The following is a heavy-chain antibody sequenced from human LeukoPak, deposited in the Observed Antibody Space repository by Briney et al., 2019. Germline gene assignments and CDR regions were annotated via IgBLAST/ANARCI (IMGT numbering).Heavy chain of an antibody. J-gene: IGHJ6*02. CDR3: ARRTCSGGSCFLFYSGMDV. V-gene: IGHV4-39*01. Sequence: SETLSLTCTVSGGSFSSTSYYWNWIRQPPGKELEWIGSIHYSGDTSYNPSLNSRITISVDTSKNQFSLKLSSVTATDTAVYYCARRTCSGGSCFLFYSGMDVWGQGTTVTVSS. CDR1: GGSFSSTSYY. D-gene: IGHD2-15*01. CDR2: IHYSGDT.